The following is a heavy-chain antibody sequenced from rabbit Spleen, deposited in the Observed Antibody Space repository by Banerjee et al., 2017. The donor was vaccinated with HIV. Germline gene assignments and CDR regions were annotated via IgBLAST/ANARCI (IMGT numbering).Heavy chain of an antibody. J-gene: IGHJ3*01. V-gene: IGHV1S40*01. D-gene: IGHD4-1*01. CDR1: GFTLRNYW. Sequence: QSLEESGGDLVKPGASLTLTCTASGFTLRNYWMCWVRQAPGKGLEWIACIYSGSGGSTYYASWAKGRFTISKTSSTTVTLQMTGLTAADTATYFCARAIVPWLGLTRLDLWGQGTLVTVS. CDR3: ARAIVPWLGLTRLDL. CDR2: IYSGSGGST.